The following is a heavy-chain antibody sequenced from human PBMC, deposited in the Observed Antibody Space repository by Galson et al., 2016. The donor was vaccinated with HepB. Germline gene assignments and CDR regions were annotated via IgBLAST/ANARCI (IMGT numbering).Heavy chain of an antibody. CDR1: GYTFPSSW. V-gene: IGHV5-51*01. CDR2: IFPRDSDT. CDR3: ARRAAAGQENFDY. D-gene: IGHD6-13*01. Sequence: QSGAEVVRPGESLTISCKGSGYTFPSSWIGWVCQMPGKGLEWVGVIFPRDSDTRYSPSFQGQVTLSVDKSITTAYLRWSSLKASDTAIYYCARRAAAGQENFDYWGQGTLVTVSS. J-gene: IGHJ4*02.